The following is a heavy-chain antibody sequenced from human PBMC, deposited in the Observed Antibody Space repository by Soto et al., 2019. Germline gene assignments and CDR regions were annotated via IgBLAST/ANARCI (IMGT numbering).Heavy chain of an antibody. CDR1: GFTFSSYS. V-gene: IGHV3-21*01. CDR3: ARDPSTTVTLTWFDP. Sequence: GWSLRLSCAASGFTFSSYSMNWVRQAPGKGLEWVSSISSSSSYIYYADSVKGRFTISRDNAKNSLYLQMNSLRAEDTAVYYCARDPSTTVTLTWFDPWGQGTLVTVSS. J-gene: IGHJ5*02. CDR2: ISSSSSYI. D-gene: IGHD4-4*01.